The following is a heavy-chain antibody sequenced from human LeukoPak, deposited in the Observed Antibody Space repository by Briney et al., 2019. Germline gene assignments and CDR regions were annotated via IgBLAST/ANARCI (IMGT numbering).Heavy chain of an antibody. CDR1: GGSISSSSYY. CDR2: IYYSGST. V-gene: IGHV4-39*01. Sequence: PSETLSLTCTVSGGSISSSSYYWGWIRQPPGKGLEWIGSIYYSGSTYYSPSLKSRVTISVDTSKNQFSLKLSSVTAADTAVYYCARHHRPGYSSSCLPTDYWGQGTLVTVSS. D-gene: IGHD6-13*01. J-gene: IGHJ4*02. CDR3: ARHHRPGYSSSCLPTDY.